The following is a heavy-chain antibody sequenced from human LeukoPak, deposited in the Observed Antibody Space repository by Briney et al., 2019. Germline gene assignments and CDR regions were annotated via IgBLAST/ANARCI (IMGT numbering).Heavy chain of an antibody. CDR2: MFYSGTT. D-gene: IGHD6-13*01. Sequence: SETLSLTCTVSGGSISSSGKYGAWIRQPPGKGLEWMGGMFYSGTTYYNPSLKSRVTISVDTSKNQFSLKLSSVTAADTAVYYCARLIAAAETFDYWGQGTLVTVSS. V-gene: IGHV4-39*07. J-gene: IGHJ4*02. CDR3: ARLIAAAETFDY. CDR1: GGSISSSGKY.